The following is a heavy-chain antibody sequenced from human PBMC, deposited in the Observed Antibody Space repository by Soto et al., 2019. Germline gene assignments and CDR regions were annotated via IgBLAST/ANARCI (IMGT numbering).Heavy chain of an antibody. CDR2: TRNRANSYTT. D-gene: IGHD3-10*01. J-gene: IGHJ4*02. Sequence: EVQVVESGGGLVQPGGSLRLSCAASGFSFSDHYMDWVRQAPGKGLEWVGRTRNRANSYTTEYAASVKGRFTISRDDSKNSLYLQMNSLKTEDTAVYYCARATYGSGSYYFDYWGQGTLVTVSS. CDR3: ARATYGSGSYYFDY. V-gene: IGHV3-72*01. CDR1: GFSFSDHY.